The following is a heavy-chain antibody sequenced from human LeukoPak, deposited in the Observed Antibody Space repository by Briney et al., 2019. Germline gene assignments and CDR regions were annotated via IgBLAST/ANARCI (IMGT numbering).Heavy chain of an antibody. Sequence: ASVKVSCKASGYSFSDYYMHWVRQAPGQGLEWMGWFNPSSGGTKYAQQFQGRVTMTSDTSSSTAYMELSRLRYDDTAVYYCARAYYDSSGYPVDYWGQGTLVTVSS. CDR3: ARAYYDSSGYPVDY. D-gene: IGHD3-22*01. J-gene: IGHJ4*02. V-gene: IGHV1-2*02. CDR1: GYSFSDYY. CDR2: FNPSSGGT.